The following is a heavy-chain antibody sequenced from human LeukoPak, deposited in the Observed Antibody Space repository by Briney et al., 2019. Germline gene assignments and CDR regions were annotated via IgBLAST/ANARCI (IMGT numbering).Heavy chain of an antibody. D-gene: IGHD5-18*01. CDR1: GYSISSGYY. Sequence: SETLSLTCTVSGYSISSGYYWGWIRQPPGKGLEWIGSIYHSGSTYYNPSLKSRVTISVDTSKNQFSLKLSSVTAADTAVYYCARQNGYSYGYFDYWGQGTLVTVSS. CDR3: ARQNGYSYGYFDY. J-gene: IGHJ4*02. V-gene: IGHV4-38-2*02. CDR2: IYHSGST.